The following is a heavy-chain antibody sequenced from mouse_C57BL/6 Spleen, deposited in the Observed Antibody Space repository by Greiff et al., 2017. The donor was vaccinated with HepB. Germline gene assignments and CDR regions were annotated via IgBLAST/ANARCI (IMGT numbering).Heavy chain of an antibody. CDR1: GYNIKDIY. V-gene: IGHV14-3*02. CDR3: RISTINA. J-gene: IGHJ2*01. CDR2: TDPANGNT. Sequence: DVQLQESGAELVKPAASLKLSCTASGYNIKDIYIHWVKQRPEKGLERIRRTDPANGNTKYDPKFQGKATITAATSSNTAYLQLSSLTSEDTAVYYCRISTINAWGQGTTLTVSS. D-gene: IGHD5-2*01.